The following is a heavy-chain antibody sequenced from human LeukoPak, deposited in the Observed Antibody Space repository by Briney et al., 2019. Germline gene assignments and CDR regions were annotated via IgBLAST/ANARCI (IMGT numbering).Heavy chain of an antibody. CDR3: ARVTYCGGDCYSLDY. CDR1: GGSISSSSYY. D-gene: IGHD2-21*02. V-gene: IGHV4-39*07. Sequence: PSETLSLTCTVSGGSISSSSYYWGWIRQPPGKGLEWIGSIYYSGSTYYNPSLKSRVTISVDTSKNQFSLKLSSVTAADTAVYYCARVTYCGGDCYSLDYWGQGTLVTVSS. CDR2: IYYSGST. J-gene: IGHJ4*02.